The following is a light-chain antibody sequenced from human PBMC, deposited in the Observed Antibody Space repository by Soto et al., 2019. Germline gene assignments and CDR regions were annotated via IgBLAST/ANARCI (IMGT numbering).Light chain of an antibody. CDR1: NIGSKS. Sequence: SYELTQPPSVSVAPGKTARITCGGNNIGSKSVHWYQQKPGQAPVLVIYYDSDRPSGIPERFSGSNSENTATLTISSVEAGDEADYYCQVWDSSSDPVVFGGGTKLTVL. V-gene: IGLV3-21*04. CDR2: YDS. CDR3: QVWDSSSDPVV. J-gene: IGLJ2*01.